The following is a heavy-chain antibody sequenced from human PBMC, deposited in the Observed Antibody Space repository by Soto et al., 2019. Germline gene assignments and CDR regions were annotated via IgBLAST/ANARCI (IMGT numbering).Heavy chain of an antibody. CDR3: ARVGSSSTYGMDV. D-gene: IGHD6-13*01. CDR1: GFSISSNY. J-gene: IGHJ6*02. V-gene: IGHV3-11*05. Sequence: GGSLRLSCGASGFSISSNYMSWIRQAPGKGLEWVSYISSSSSYTNYADSVKGRFTISRDNAKNSLYLQMNSLRAEDTAVYYCARVGSSSTYGMDVWGQGTTVTVSS. CDR2: ISSSSSYT.